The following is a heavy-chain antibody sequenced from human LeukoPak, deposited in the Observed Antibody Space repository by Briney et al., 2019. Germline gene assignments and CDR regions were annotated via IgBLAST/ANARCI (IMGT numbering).Heavy chain of an antibody. CDR3: AKGYYDYVWGSYYFDY. D-gene: IGHD3-16*01. Sequence: PGGSLRLSCAASQFSFSSYVMSWVRQAPGKGLEWVSAISGTGTSTYYAHSVKGRFTISRDNSKNTLYLQMNSLRADDTAVYYCAKGYYDYVWGSYYFDYWGQGTLVTVSS. V-gene: IGHV3-23*01. J-gene: IGHJ4*02. CDR2: ISGTGTST. CDR1: QFSFSSYV.